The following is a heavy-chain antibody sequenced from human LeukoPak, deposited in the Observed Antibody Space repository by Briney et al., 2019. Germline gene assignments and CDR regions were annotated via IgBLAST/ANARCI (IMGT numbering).Heavy chain of an antibody. CDR3: ARMGSSGYYYAY. CDR2: IIPIFGTA. CDR1: GGTFSSYA. J-gene: IGHJ4*02. D-gene: IGHD3-22*01. Sequence: GSSVKVSCKASGGTFSSYAISWVRQAPGQGLEWMGGIIPIFGTANYAQKFQGRVTITTDESTSTAYMELSGLRSEDTAVYYCARMGSSGYYYAYWGQGTLVTVSS. V-gene: IGHV1-69*05.